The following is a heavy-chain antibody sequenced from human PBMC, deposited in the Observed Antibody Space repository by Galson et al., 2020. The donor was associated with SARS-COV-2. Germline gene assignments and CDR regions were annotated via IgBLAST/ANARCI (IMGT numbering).Heavy chain of an antibody. Sequence: SQTLSLTCAVSGYSISNGYYWAWIRQPPGKGPEWIGSVSYSGTSFYTRSLKPRVTISADSSKNQISLYLNSVTAADTATDYCARVLPVVSESGNDVDGRKNWFDPCGQVTLVTVSS. CDR3: ARVLPVVSESGNDVDGRKNWFDP. D-gene: IGHD3-10*01. CDR2: VSYSGTS. V-gene: IGHV4-38-2*01. J-gene: IGHJ5*02. CDR1: GYSISNGYY.